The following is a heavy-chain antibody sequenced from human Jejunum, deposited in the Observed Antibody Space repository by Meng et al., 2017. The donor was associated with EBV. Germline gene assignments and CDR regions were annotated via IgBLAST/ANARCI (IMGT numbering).Heavy chain of an antibody. V-gene: IGHV1-69*06. CDR2: IIPIFGRT. D-gene: IGHD3-22*01. CDR3: ARDQGRDYDSSTYYTH. J-gene: IGHJ4*02. Sequence: QVQLVQSGGEVKKPGSSVKGSCKAFGGTFSSYVINWVRQAPGQGLEWMGGIIPIFGRTNYALEFQDRVTITADKFTSTVYMEMSSLKSEDTAVYYCARDQGRDYDSSTYYTHWGRGTLVTVSS. CDR1: GGTFSSYV.